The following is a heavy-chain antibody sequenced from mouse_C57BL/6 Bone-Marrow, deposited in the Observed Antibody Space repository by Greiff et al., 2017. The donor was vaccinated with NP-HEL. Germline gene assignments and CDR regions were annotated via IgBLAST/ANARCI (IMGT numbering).Heavy chain of an antibody. CDR2: INPSSGYT. CDR3: AREGYSDFLWFAY. Sequence: VQLQQSGAELARPGASVKMSCKASGYTFTSYTMHWVKQRPGQGLEWIGYINPSSGYTKYNQKFKDKATLTADKSSSTAYMQLSSLTSEDSAVYYCAREGYSDFLWFAYWGQGTLVTVSA. D-gene: IGHD2-12*01. V-gene: IGHV1-4*01. CDR1: GYTFTSYT. J-gene: IGHJ3*01.